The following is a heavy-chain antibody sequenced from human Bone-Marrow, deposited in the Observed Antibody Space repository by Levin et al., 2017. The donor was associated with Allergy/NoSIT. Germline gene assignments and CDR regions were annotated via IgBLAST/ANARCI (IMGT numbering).Heavy chain of an antibody. CDR1: GFNFSDYY. J-gene: IGHJ6*02. V-gene: IGHV3-11*01. D-gene: IGHD3-3*02. CDR2: ISSDDITI. CDR3: ARDRRWVSTTWKDYYAMDV. Sequence: GGSLRLSCAASGFNFSDYYMSWIRQAPGKGLEWVSFISSDDITIYYADSVKDRFTISRDNAKNSLYLQMNSLRGEDTAVYYCARDRRWVSTTWKDYYAMDVWGQGTTVIVSS.